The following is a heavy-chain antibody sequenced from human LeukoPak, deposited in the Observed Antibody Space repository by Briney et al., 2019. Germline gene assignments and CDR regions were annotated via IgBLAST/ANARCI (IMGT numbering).Heavy chain of an antibody. J-gene: IGHJ5*02. CDR2: IRYDGSNK. D-gene: IGHD3-22*01. Sequence: GGSLRLSCAGSGFTFSNYAMGWVRQAPGKGLEWVAFIRYDGSNKYYADSVKGRFTISRDNSKNTLYLQMNSLRAEDTAVYYCARDARWTYYYDSSGSSDWFDPWGQGTLVTVSS. CDR1: GFTFSNYA. V-gene: IGHV3-30*02. CDR3: ARDARWTYYYDSSGSSDWFDP.